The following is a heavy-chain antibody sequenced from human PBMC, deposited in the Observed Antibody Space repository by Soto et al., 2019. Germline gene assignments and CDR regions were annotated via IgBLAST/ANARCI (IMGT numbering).Heavy chain of an antibody. Sequence: GASVKVSCTASGYTFTSYAMHWVRQAPGQRLEWMGWINAGNGNTKYSQKFQGRVTMTEDTSTDTAYMELSSLRSEDTAVYYCATDPYYYGSGTILALWGQGTLVTVSS. D-gene: IGHD3-10*01. J-gene: IGHJ4*02. CDR3: ATDPYYYGSGTILAL. CDR2: INAGNGNT. V-gene: IGHV1-3*01. CDR1: GYTFTSYA.